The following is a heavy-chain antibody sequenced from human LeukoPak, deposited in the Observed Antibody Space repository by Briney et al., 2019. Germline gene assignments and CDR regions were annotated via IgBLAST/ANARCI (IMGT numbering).Heavy chain of an antibody. Sequence: SETLSLTCTVSGGSISSYYWSWLRQPPGKGLEWIGYIYYSGSTNYNPSLKSRVTISVDTSKNQFSLKLSSVTAADTAVYYCARLLDLYCSSTSCYRDYYYGMDVWGKGATVTVSS. D-gene: IGHD2-2*01. CDR3: ARLLDLYCSSTSCYRDYYYGMDV. CDR1: GGSISSYY. J-gene: IGHJ6*04. V-gene: IGHV4-59*01. CDR2: IYYSGST.